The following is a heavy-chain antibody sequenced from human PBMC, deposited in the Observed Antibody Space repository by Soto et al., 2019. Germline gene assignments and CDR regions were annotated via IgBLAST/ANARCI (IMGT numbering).Heavy chain of an antibody. CDR1: GFTFSSYA. V-gene: IGHV3-23*01. J-gene: IGHJ4*02. CDR3: AKAYNWNYGGFDY. D-gene: IGHD1-7*01. Sequence: EVQLLESGGGLVQPGGSLRLSCAASGFTFSSYAMSWVRQAPGKGLEWVSAISGSGGSTYYADSVKGRLTISRDNSKNTLYLQMNSLRAEDTAVYYCAKAYNWNYGGFDYWGQGTLVTVSS. CDR2: ISGSGGST.